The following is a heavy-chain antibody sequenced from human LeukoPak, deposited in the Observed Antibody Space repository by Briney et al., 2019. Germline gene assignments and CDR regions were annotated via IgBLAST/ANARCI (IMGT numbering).Heavy chain of an antibody. CDR3: ARAPLYCSGGSCYPNWFDP. D-gene: IGHD2-15*01. CDR1: GFTFSSYS. J-gene: IGHJ5*02. V-gene: IGHV3-21*01. CDR2: ISSSSTYI. Sequence: GGSLRLSCEASGFTFSSYSMNWVRQAPGKGLEWVSSISSSSTYIYYADSVKGRFPISRDNAKNSLYLQMNSLRAEDTAVYYCARAPLYCSGGSCYPNWFDPWGQGTLVTVSS.